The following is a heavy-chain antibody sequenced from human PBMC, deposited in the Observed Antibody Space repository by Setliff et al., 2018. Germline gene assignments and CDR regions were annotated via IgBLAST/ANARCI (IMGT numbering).Heavy chain of an antibody. CDR3: ARDGVMYDMDV. CDR2: INQGGGDQ. CDR1: GFTFSSLW. J-gene: IGHJ6*02. V-gene: IGHV3-7*01. Sequence: PGGSLRLSCAASGFTFSSLWMAWVRQAPGKGLEWVANINQGGGDQFYVDSVRGRFIISRDNAKNSLYLQMNSLRAEDTAVYYCARDGVMYDMDVWGQGTTVTVSS. D-gene: IGHD2-8*01.